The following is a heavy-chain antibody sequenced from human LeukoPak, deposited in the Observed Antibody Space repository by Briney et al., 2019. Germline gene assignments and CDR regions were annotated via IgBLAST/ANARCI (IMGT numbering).Heavy chain of an antibody. CDR2: INPSGGST. Sequence: ASVKVSRKASGYTFTSYYMHWVRQAPGQGLEWMGIINPSGGSTSYAQKFQGRVTMTRDTSTSTVYMELSSLRSEDTAVYYCARDGSGYSDYYGMDVWGQGTTVTVSS. J-gene: IGHJ6*02. V-gene: IGHV1-46*01. D-gene: IGHD3-22*01. CDR3: ARDGSGYSDYYGMDV. CDR1: GYTFTSYY.